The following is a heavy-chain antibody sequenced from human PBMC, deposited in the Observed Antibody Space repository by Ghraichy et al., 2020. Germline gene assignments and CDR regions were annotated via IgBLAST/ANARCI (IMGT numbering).Heavy chain of an antibody. CDR2: IIPIFGTP. D-gene: IGHD2-2*01. CDR1: GGTFSTYA. CDR3: ASENSGLPAASTTPLSDYYYGLDV. J-gene: IGHJ6*02. Sequence: SVKVSCKASGGTFSTYAISWVRQAPGQGLEWMGGIIPIFGTPHYAQKFQGRLTITADESTSTAYMDLSSLRSEDTALYYCASENSGLPAASTTPLSDYYYGLDVWGQGTTVTVSS. V-gene: IGHV1-69*13.